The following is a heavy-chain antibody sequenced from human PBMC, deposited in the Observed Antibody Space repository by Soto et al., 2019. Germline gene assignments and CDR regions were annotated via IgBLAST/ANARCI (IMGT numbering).Heavy chain of an antibody. Sequence: ASVKVSCKVSGYTLTELSMHWVRQAPGKGLGRMGGFDPEDGETIYAQKFQGRVTMTEDTSTDTAYMELSSLRSEDTAVYYCATGNYDFWSGYYREKYNWFDPWGQGTLVTVSS. J-gene: IGHJ5*02. CDR2: FDPEDGET. CDR3: ATGNYDFWSGYYREKYNWFDP. CDR1: GYTLTELS. D-gene: IGHD3-3*01. V-gene: IGHV1-24*01.